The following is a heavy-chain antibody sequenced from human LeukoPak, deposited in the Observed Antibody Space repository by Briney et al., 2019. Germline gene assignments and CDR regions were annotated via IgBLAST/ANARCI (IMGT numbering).Heavy chain of an antibody. CDR1: GFTFSSYN. CDR2: ISSSSSYI. CDR3: ARDRESSSWFDY. D-gene: IGHD6-13*01. V-gene: IGHV3-21*01. J-gene: IGHJ4*02. Sequence: PGGSLRLSCAASGFTFSSYNMNWVRQTPGKGLEWVSSISSSSSYIYYADSVEGRFTISRDNAKNSLYLQMNSLRAEDTAVYYCARDRESSSWFDYWGQGTLVTVSS.